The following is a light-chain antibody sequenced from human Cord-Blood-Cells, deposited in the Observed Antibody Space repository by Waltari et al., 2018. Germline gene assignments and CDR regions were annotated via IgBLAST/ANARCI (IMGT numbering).Light chain of an antibody. CDR1: QSLLHSNGYYY. Sequence: DIVMTQSPLSLPVNPGEPASIPCRSSQSLLHSNGYYYLDWYLQTPGQSPQLLIYLGSNRASGVPDRFSGSGSGTDFTLKISRVEAEDVGVYYCMQALQTPPFTFGPGTKVDIK. V-gene: IGKV2-28*01. J-gene: IGKJ3*01. CDR2: LGS. CDR3: MQALQTPPFT.